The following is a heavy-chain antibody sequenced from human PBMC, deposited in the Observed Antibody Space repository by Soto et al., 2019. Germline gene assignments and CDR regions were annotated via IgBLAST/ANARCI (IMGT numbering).Heavy chain of an antibody. CDR1: GGSISSSSYY. CDR2: IYYSGST. Sequence: SDTLSLTCPVSGGSISSSSYYWGWIRQPPGKGLEWIGSIYYSGSTYYNPSLKSRVTISVDTSKNQFSLKLSSVTAADTAVYYCARRGIDIVVVPADTQIFDYWGQGTLVTVAS. J-gene: IGHJ4*02. D-gene: IGHD2-2*01. V-gene: IGHV4-39*01. CDR3: ARRGIDIVVVPADTQIFDY.